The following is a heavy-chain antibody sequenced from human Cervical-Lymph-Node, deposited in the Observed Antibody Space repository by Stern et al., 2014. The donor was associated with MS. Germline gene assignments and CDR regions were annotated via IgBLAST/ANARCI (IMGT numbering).Heavy chain of an antibody. Sequence: VQLVESGGDLVQPWGSLRLSCAASGFTFSTYAMNWVRQAPGRDLEWVSSINKHGDTTYYADSVKGRFTISRDNSNSTVYLHMTSLRAEDTAIYYCAKPKFLEWLSETFASWGRGTLVSVSS. D-gene: IGHD3-3*01. V-gene: IGHV3-23*04. CDR1: GFTFSTYA. CDR2: INKHGDTT. J-gene: IGHJ5*02. CDR3: AKPKFLEWLSETFAS.